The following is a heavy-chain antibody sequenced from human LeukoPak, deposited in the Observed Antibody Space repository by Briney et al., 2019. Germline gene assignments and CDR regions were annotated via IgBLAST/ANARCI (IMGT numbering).Heavy chain of an antibody. J-gene: IGHJ4*02. D-gene: IGHD5-18*01. CDR2: IKKDGSEK. CDR3: ARSLWPEDY. V-gene: IGHV3-7*01. CDR1: GFTFSSYW. Sequence: GGSLRLSCAASGFTFSSYWMSWVRQAPGKGLEWVANIKKDGSEKNYVDSVKGRFTISRDNAKTSLYLQMDSLRAEDTAVYYCARSLWPEDYWGQGTLVTVSS.